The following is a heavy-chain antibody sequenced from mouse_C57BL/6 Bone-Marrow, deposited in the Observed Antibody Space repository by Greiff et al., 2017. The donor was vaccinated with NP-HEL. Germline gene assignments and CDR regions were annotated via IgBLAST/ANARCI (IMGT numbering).Heavy chain of an antibody. CDR2: ISDGGSYT. V-gene: IGHV5-4*03. D-gene: IGHD2-2*01. J-gene: IGHJ3*01. CDR1: GFTFSSYA. CDR3: ARHGYPAWFAY. Sequence: DVMLVESGGGLVKPGGSLKLSCAASGFTFSSYAMSWVRQTPEKRLEWVATISDGGSYTYYPDHVKGRFTISRDHAKNNLYLQMSHLKSEDTAMYYCARHGYPAWFAYWGQGTLVTVSA.